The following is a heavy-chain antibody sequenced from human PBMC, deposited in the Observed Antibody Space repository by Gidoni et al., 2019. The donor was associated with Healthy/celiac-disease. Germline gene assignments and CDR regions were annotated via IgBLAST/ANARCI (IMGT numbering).Heavy chain of an antibody. V-gene: IGHV3-7*03. CDR1: GFTFSSYW. Sequence: EVQLVESGGGLVQPGGSLRLSCAASGFTFSSYWMSWVRQAPGKGLEWVANIKQDGSEKYYVDSVKGRFTISRDNAKNSLYLQMNSLRGEDTAVYYCARGDYYDFWSGYWEHYGSGSYDYWGQGTLVTVSS. CDR2: IKQDGSEK. J-gene: IGHJ4*02. D-gene: IGHD3-3*01. CDR3: ARGDYYDFWSGYWEHYGSGSYDY.